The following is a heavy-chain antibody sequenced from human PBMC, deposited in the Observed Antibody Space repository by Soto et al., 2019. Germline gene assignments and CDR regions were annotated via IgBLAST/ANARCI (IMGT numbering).Heavy chain of an antibody. J-gene: IGHJ6*02. CDR3: ASDDEYSGNGMDV. V-gene: IGHV3-33*01. Sequence: QVQLVESGGGVVQPGRSLRLSCAASGFTFSNYGMHWVRQAPGKGLEWVAVILNDGSNRYHADSVKDRFTISRDNSKNTLYLQMNSLRAEDTAVYYWASDDEYSGNGMDVWGQGTTVTVS. CDR2: ILNDGSNR. D-gene: IGHD3-10*01. CDR1: GFTFSNYG.